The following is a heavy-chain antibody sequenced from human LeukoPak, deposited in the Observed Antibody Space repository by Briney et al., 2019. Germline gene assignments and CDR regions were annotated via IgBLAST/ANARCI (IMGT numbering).Heavy chain of an antibody. V-gene: IGHV3-7*03. CDR3: AKKTNSFDY. D-gene: IGHD1-1*01. Sequence: GGSLRLSCAASGFTFSSYWMSWVRQAPGKGLEWVANIKQDGSEKYYVDSVKGRFTISRVNSKNTLYLQMNSLRAEDTAIYYCAKKTNSFDYWGQGTLVTVSS. J-gene: IGHJ4*02. CDR2: IKQDGSEK. CDR1: GFTFSSYW.